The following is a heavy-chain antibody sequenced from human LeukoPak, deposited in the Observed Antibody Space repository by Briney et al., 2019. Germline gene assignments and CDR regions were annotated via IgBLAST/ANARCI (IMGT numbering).Heavy chain of an antibody. V-gene: IGHV3-23*01. CDR2: ISGSGGST. J-gene: IGHJ4*02. CDR3: TKDHGNYGVDY. D-gene: IGHD4-17*01. CDR1: GFSFSSYA. Sequence: GGSLRLSCAASGFSFSSYAMSWVRQAPGKGLEWVSAISGSGGSTYYTDSVKGRFTISRDNSKNTLYLQMTSLRAEDTAVYYCTKDHGNYGVDYWGQGTLVSVSS.